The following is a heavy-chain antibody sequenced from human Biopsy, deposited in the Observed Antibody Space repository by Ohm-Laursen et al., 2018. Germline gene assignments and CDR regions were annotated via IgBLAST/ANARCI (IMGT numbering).Heavy chain of an antibody. CDR3: ARDSSRRAREGGVDV. J-gene: IGHJ6*02. Sequence: SLRLSCAASGFTFSNYYMHWVRQAPGKGLLWVSRIKRDGTTTDYAESVKGRFTISRDNAKNSLYLQLNSLRVEDTAVYYCARDSSRRAREGGVDVWGQGTTVTVSS. V-gene: IGHV3-74*01. CDR2: IKRDGTTT. CDR1: GFTFSNYY. D-gene: IGHD6-6*01.